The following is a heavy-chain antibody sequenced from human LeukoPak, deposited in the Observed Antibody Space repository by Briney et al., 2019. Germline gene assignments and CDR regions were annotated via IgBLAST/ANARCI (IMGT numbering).Heavy chain of an antibody. CDR3: ARDLAPGLMGV. CDR1: GFTFSSYS. V-gene: IGHV3-21*01. CDR2: ISSSGNYI. J-gene: IGHJ6*04. Sequence: GGSLRLSCAASGFTFSSYSMNWVRQAPGKGLEWVSSISSSGNYIYYADSMKGRFTISRDNAKNSLYLQMNSLRAEDTAVYYCARDLAPGLMGVWGKGTTVTVSS.